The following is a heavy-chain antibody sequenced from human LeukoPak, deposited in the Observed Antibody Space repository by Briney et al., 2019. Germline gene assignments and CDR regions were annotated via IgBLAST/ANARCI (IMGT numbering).Heavy chain of an antibody. J-gene: IGHJ4*02. CDR1: GFTFSSHG. CDR3: AKYYYGSGSPIFDY. V-gene: IGHV3-23*01. Sequence: GGSLRLSCAASGFTFSSHGMNWVRQAPGKGLEWVSGISPNGVITYYADSVKGRFTISRDNSKGTVYLQMNSLRPEDTAVYYCAKYYYGSGSPIFDYWGQGTLVTVSS. CDR2: ISPNGVIT. D-gene: IGHD3-10*01.